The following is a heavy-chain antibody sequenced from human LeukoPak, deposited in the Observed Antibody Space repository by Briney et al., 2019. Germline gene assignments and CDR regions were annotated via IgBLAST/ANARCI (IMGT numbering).Heavy chain of an antibody. CDR3: ARRPHDAFDI. Sequence: SETLSLTCTVSGGPISSHYWSWIRQPPGKGLEWIGYIYYSGSTNYNPSLKSRVTISVDTSKNQFSLKLSSVTAADTAVYYCARRPHDAFDIWGQGTMDTVSS. CDR1: GGPISSHY. V-gene: IGHV4-59*11. J-gene: IGHJ3*02. CDR2: IYYSGST.